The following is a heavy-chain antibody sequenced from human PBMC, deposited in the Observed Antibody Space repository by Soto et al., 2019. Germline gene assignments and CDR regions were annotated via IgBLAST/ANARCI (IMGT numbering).Heavy chain of an antibody. D-gene: IGHD1-26*01. V-gene: IGHV4-39*01. CDR1: GGSISSSSYY. J-gene: IGHJ4*02. Sequence: QLQLQESGPGLVKPSETLSLTCTVSGGSISSSSYYWGWIRQPPGKGLEWIGSIYYSGSTYYNPSLKSRVTISVDTSKNQFSLKLSSVTAADTAVYYCARSLGSYVGPPDYWGQGTLVTVSS. CDR2: IYYSGST. CDR3: ARSLGSYVGPPDY.